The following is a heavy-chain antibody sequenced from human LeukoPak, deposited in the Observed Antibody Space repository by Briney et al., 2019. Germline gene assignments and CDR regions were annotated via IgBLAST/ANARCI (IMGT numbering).Heavy chain of an antibody. J-gene: IGHJ4*02. D-gene: IGHD1-1*01. V-gene: IGHV3-23*01. CDR1: GFTFSNYA. CDR2: ITGNGGYT. Sequence: GGSLRLSCAASGFTFSNYAMNWVRQAPGKGLEWVSGITGNGGYTYYADSVKGRFTISRDNSRSTLYLQINSPRAEATAIYYCAKGTLQQFDYWGQGTLVTVSS. CDR3: AKGTLQQFDY.